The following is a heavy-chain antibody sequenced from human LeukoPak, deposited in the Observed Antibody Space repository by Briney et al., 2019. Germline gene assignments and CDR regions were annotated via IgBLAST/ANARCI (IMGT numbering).Heavy chain of an antibody. CDR2: IYYSGST. V-gene: IGHV4-59*01. CDR3: ARLTGDTN. D-gene: IGHD1-20*01. J-gene: IGHJ4*02. CDR1: GGSISSYY. Sequence: SETLSLTCTVSGGSISSYYWSWIRQPPGKGLEWIGYIYYSGSTNYNPSLKSRVTISVDTSKNQFSLKLSSVTAADTAVYYCARLTGDTNWGQGTLVTVSS.